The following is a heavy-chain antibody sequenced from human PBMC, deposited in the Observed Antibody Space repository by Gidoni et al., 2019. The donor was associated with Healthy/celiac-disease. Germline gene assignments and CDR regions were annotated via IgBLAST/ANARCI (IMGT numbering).Heavy chain of an antibody. D-gene: IGHD3-22*01. Sequence: QLQLQESGPGLVKPSETLSLTCTVSGRSISRSSYYWGWMRQPPGKGLEWIGSIDYSGRTYYNPSLKSRVTISVDTSKNQFSLKLSSVTAADTAVYYCARDEGYYYDSSGYYGVAFDIWGQGTMVTVSS. CDR1: GRSISRSSYY. CDR2: IDYSGRT. V-gene: IGHV4-39*07. J-gene: IGHJ3*02. CDR3: ARDEGYYYDSSGYYGVAFDI.